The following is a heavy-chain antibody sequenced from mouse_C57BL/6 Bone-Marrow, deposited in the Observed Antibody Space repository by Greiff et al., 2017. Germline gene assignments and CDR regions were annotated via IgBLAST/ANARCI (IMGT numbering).Heavy chain of an antibody. CDR2: IDPSDSYT. V-gene: IGHV1-69*01. J-gene: IGHJ2*01. CDR3: ARLEERPYYFDY. CDR1: GYTFTSYW. Sequence: QVHVKQPGAELVMPGASVKLSCKASGYTFTSYWMHWVKQRPGQGLEWIGEIDPSDSYTNYNQKFKGKSTLTVDKSSSTAYMQLSSLTSEDSAVYYCARLEERPYYFDYWGQGTTLTVSS. D-gene: IGHD1-2*01.